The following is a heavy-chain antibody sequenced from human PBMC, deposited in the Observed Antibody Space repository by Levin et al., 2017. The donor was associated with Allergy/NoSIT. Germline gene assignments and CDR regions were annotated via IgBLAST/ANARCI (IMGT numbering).Heavy chain of an antibody. V-gene: IGHV4-4*07. D-gene: IGHD3-10*01. CDR1: GGSISGYY. CDR3: ARESSGGVTGWGLHFDY. J-gene: IGHJ4*02. CDR2: VYSSGST. Sequence: PGGSLRLSCTVSGGSISGYYWGWIRQPAGKGLEWIGRVYSSGSTDFNPSLKSRVTMSLDTSENQFSLKLSSVTAADTAVYYCARESSGGVTGWGLHFDYWGQGTLVTVSS.